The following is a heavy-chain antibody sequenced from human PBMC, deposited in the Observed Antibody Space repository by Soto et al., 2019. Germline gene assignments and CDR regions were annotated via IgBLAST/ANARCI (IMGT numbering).Heavy chain of an antibody. Sequence: SETLSLTWILSAGCISSYYCSWIRQLPGKGLESIGYIYYSGSTNYNPSLKSRVTISVDTSKNQFSLKLSSVTAADTAVYYCARDRWGYYGSGSYGFDSWGQWTMVSVSS. CDR3: ARDRWGYYGSGSYGFDS. CDR2: IYYSGST. D-gene: IGHD3-10*01. CDR1: AGCISSYY. J-gene: IGHJ3*02. V-gene: IGHV4-59*12.